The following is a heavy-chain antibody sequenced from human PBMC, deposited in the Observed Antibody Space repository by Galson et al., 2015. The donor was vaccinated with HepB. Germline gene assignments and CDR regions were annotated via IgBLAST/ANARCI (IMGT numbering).Heavy chain of an antibody. J-gene: IGHJ6*02. CDR1: GGSVSSGSYY. Sequence: LSLTCTVSGGSVSSGSYYWSWIRQPPGKGLEWIGYIYYSGSTNYNPSLKSRVTISVDTSKNQFSLKLSSVTAADTAVYYCAREGRIHSGEFYYYGMDVWGQGTTVTVSS. D-gene: IGHD3-10*01. V-gene: IGHV4-61*01. CDR2: IYYSGST. CDR3: AREGRIHSGEFYYYGMDV.